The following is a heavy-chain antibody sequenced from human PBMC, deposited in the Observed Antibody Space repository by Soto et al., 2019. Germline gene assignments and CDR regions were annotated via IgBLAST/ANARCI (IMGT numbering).Heavy chain of an antibody. V-gene: IGHV3-9*01. CDR3: ARESFAPREYSIWGRYYYYGMDV. J-gene: IGHJ6*02. CDR1: GFSLDDYA. D-gene: IGHD6-6*01. CDR2: ITWNSGIM. Sequence: GGSLRLSCAASGFSLDDYAMHWVRQTPGKGLEWVAGITWNSGIMGYADSVKGRFTISRDNAKNSLSLQMNSLRAEDTAVYYCARESFAPREYSIWGRYYYYGMDVWGQGTTVTVSS.